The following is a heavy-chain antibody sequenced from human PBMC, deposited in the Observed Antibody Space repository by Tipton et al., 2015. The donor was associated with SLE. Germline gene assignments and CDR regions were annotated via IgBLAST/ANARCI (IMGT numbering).Heavy chain of an antibody. Sequence: GSLRLSCAASGFTFSSYAMSWVRQAPGKGLEWVSVIYSGGSTYYADSVKGRFTISRDNSKNTLYLQMNSLRAEDTAVYYCARETYSGTLFDYWGQGTLVTVSS. CDR1: GFTFSSYA. V-gene: IGHV3-23*03. D-gene: IGHD1-26*01. J-gene: IGHJ4*02. CDR3: ARETYSGTLFDY. CDR2: IYSGGST.